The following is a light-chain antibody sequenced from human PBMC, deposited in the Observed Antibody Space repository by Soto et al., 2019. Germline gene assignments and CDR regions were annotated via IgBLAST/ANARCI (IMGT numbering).Light chain of an antibody. CDR2: VAS. CDR1: QAISNW. Sequence: DIQMTQSPSSVSASVGDRVTITCRSSQAISNWIAWYQQKPGKAPKLLIYVASNLQTEVPSRFSGSGSGTDFTLTISSLQSEDFATYYCQQANSFPRTFGQGTKVEIK. V-gene: IGKV1D-12*01. CDR3: QQANSFPRT. J-gene: IGKJ1*01.